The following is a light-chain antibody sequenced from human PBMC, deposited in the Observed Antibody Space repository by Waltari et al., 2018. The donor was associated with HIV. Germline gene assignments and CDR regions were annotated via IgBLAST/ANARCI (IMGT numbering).Light chain of an antibody. CDR3: QVWDSSSDHPGV. CDR2: DVS. CDR1: NIEITS. V-gene: IGLV3-21*02. J-gene: IGLJ2*01. Sequence: SYVLTQPPSVSVAPGQTARITWRGNNIEITSVIWYQQKPGQAPVLVFYDVSGRPAGIPVRFSGSNSGNTATLTISRVEAGDEADYYCQVWDSSSDHPGVFGGGTKLTVL.